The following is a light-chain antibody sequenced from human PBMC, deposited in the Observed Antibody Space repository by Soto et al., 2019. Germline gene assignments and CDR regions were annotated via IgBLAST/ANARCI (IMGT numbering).Light chain of an antibody. CDR2: DVS. CDR3: SSYTSSSPWV. J-gene: IGLJ3*02. V-gene: IGLV2-14*01. CDR1: SSDVGGYNY. Sequence: QSALTQPASVSGSPGQSITISCTGTSSDVGGYNYVSWYQQHPGKAPKLMIYDVSNRPSGVSNRFSGSKSGNTASLTISGLQAEDEADYYCSSYTSSSPWVFGGGTKVTGL.